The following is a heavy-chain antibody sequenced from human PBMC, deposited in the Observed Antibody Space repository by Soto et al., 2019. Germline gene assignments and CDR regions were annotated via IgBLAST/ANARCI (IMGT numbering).Heavy chain of an antibody. D-gene: IGHD1-1*01. J-gene: IGHJ4*02. CDR1: GFTFSSHW. CDR2: ITEDGSNE. Sequence: EVQLVESGGGLVQPGGSLRLSCAASGFTFSSHWMYWVRQAPGKGLEWVATITEDGSNEYYVDSVRGRFTLSRDNSKNSLFLHGNSLRGEYTAVFSCARVATTGRGTDFWCQGTLVSVS. CDR3: ARVATTGRGTDF. V-gene: IGHV3-7*04.